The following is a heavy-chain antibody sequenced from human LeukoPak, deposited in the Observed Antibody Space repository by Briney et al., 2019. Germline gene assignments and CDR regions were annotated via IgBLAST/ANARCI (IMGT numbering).Heavy chain of an antibody. D-gene: IGHD5-18*01. CDR3: AKDWYRYSYGYTVDY. J-gene: IGHJ4*02. Sequence: PGGSLRLSCAASGFTFSSYGMHWVRQAPGKGLEWVAVIWYDGSNKYYADSVKGRFTISRDNSKNTLYLQMNSLRAEDTAVYYCAKDWYRYSYGYTVDYWGQGTLVTVS. V-gene: IGHV3-33*06. CDR2: IWYDGSNK. CDR1: GFTFSSYG.